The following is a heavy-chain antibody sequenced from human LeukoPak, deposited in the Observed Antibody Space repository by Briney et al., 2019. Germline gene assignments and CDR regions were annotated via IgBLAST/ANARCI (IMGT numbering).Heavy chain of an antibody. CDR1: GFTFSRNW. CDR2: IKRDGSAK. CDR3: SRDVYGDNYFDY. J-gene: IGHJ4*02. D-gene: IGHD4-17*01. V-gene: IGHV3-7*05. Sequence: GGSLRLSCAASGFTFSRNWMSWLRQAPGRGLEWVANIKRDGSAKYYVDSVKGRFTISRDNAKTSLFLQMNSLRVEDPAVYYCSRDVYGDNYFDYWGRGTLVTVAS.